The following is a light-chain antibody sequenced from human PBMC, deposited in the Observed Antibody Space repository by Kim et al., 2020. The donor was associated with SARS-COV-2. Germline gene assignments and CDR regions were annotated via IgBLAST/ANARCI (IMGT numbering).Light chain of an antibody. CDR1: NIESKY. CDR3: QVWDSNTVV. Sequence: SSELTQPLSVSVALGQTARISCGGKNIESKYVHWYYQKPGQAPVLVIFRDDTRPPGLPERFSGSNSGNTATLTISRAQAGDEADYYCQVWDSNTVVFGGGTKLTVL. V-gene: IGLV3-9*01. CDR2: RDD. J-gene: IGLJ2*01.